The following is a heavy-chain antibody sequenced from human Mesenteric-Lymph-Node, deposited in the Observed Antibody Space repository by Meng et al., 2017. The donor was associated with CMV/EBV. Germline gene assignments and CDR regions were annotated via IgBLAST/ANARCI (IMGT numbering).Heavy chain of an antibody. J-gene: IGHJ4*02. Sequence: SETLSLTCSVSGDSISGSDDDYWSWNRQPPGKGLEWIGNIHYTGKAYYNPSLKSRVTVSVDTSKNHFSLSLTSVTAADTAVYYCATGTIFFIYWGQGRLVTVSS. CDR1: GDSISGSDDDY. D-gene: IGHD3-3*01. CDR2: IHYTGKA. V-gene: IGHV4-39*07. CDR3: ATGTIFFIY.